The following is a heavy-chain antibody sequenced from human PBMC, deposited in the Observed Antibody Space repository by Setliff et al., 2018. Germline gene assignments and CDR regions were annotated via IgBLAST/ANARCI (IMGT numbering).Heavy chain of an antibody. Sequence: SETLSLTCTVSGGSISSGSYYWSWIRQPAGKGLEWIGRIYTNGSTNYNPSLKSRVTISVDTSKNQFSLKLSSVTAADTAVYYCARGGYYYDSSGYYQASYYYYYGMDVWGQGTTVTVSS. CDR2: IYTNGST. V-gene: IGHV4-61*02. CDR1: GGSISSGSYY. D-gene: IGHD3-22*01. CDR3: ARGGYYYDSSGYYQASYYYYYGMDV. J-gene: IGHJ6*02.